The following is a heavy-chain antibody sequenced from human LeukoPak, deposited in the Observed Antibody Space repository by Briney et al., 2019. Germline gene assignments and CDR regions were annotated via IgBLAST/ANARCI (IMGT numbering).Heavy chain of an antibody. J-gene: IGHJ6*02. D-gene: IGHD3-16*01. CDR3: ARDNRYYDYVWGSYDYGMDV. CDR2: IYSGGST. Sequence: GGSLRLSCAASGFTVSSNYMSWVRQAPGKGLEWVSVIYSGGSTYYADSVKGRSTISRDNSKNTLYLQINSLRAEDTAVYYCARDNRYYDYVWGSYDYGMDVWGQGTTVTVSS. CDR1: GFTVSSNY. V-gene: IGHV3-53*01.